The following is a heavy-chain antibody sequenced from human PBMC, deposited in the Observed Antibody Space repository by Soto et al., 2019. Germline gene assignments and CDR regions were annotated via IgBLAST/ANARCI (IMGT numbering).Heavy chain of an antibody. CDR2: VSPKSGNT. CDR1: GYNFFDYG. J-gene: IGHJ1*01. CDR3: ARGRTVSSIGPLLV. V-gene: IGHV1-18*01. Sequence: ASVKVSCKASGYNFFDYGVSWVRQAPGQGLEWMGWVSPKSGNTDYARKVQGRVTMTTDISTSTAYMELRGLISDDTGVYYCARGRTVSSIGPLLVWGKGTLVTVS. D-gene: IGHD1-1*01.